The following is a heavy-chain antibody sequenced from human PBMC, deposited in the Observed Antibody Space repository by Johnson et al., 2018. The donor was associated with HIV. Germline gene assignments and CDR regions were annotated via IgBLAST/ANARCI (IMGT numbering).Heavy chain of an antibody. D-gene: IGHD6-13*01. CDR1: GFTFSSYA. Sequence: VQLVESGGGVVQPGGSLRLSCAASGFTFSSYAMHWVRQAPGKGLEWVSGISWNSGSVAYADSVKGRLTISRDNAKNSLFLHMNSLRAEDTALYYCAKSIDAAADDAFDIWGQGTMVTVSS. V-gene: IGHV3-9*01. CDR2: ISWNSGSV. CDR3: AKSIDAAADDAFDI. J-gene: IGHJ3*02.